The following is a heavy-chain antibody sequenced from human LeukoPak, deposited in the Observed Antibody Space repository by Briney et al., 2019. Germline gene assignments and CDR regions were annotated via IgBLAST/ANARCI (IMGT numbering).Heavy chain of an antibody. CDR2: IHYTGST. V-gene: IGHV4-59*01. J-gene: IGHJ5*02. Sequence: SETLSLTCTVTGAAISSYYWSWIRQPPGKGLEWIGYIHYTGSTNYNPSLKSRVTISVDTSKSQFSLKLSSVTAADTAIYYCARGGYYGSGNDFRFDPWGQGTLVTVSS. D-gene: IGHD3-10*01. CDR1: GAAISSYY. CDR3: ARGGYYGSGNDFRFDP.